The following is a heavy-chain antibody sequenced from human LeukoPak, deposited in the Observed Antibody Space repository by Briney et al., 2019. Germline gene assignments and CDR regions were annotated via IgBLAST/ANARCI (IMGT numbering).Heavy chain of an antibody. CDR2: ISAYNGNT. J-gene: IGHJ2*01. CDR1: AYTFTIYG. CDR3: ARGQSNWYFDL. V-gene: IGHV1-18*01. Sequence: VAAVTVSCKSSAYTFTIYGISWVRQAPGQGLEWMGWISAYNGNTNYAQKLQGRVTMTTGTSTSTAYMELRSLRSDDTAVYYCARGQSNWYFDLWGRGTLVTVSS. D-gene: IGHD4-11*01.